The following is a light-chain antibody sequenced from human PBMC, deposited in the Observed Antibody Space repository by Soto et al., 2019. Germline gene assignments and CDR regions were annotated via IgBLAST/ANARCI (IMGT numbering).Light chain of an antibody. CDR1: SSDIGAYNF. CDR3: TSWTTSTTMI. V-gene: IGLV2-14*03. Sequence: QSALTQPASVSGSPGQSITISFTGTSSDIGAYNFVSWYQQHPGKAPKLMLYDVNIRPSGVSNRVSGSKSGNTASLTISGLQDEDEADYYCTSWTTSTTMIFGGGTKLTVL. CDR2: DVN. J-gene: IGLJ2*01.